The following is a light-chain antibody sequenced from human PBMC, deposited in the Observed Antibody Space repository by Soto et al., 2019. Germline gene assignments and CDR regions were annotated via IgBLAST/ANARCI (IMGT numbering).Light chain of an antibody. V-gene: IGKV3-20*01. J-gene: IGKJ1*01. CDR2: GAS. CDR3: QQYGSSPWT. Sequence: EIVLTQSPGTLSLSPGERATLSCRASQSVSSSHLAWYQQKAGQAPRVLTYGASSRATGIPDRFSGSGSGTDFTLTISRLEPEDFAVYYCQQYGSSPWTFGQGTKVEIK. CDR1: QSVSSSH.